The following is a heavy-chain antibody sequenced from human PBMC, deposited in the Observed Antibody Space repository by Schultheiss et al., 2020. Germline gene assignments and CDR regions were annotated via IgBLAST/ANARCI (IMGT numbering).Heavy chain of an antibody. V-gene: IGHV4-34*01. CDR1: GGSFSGYY. Sequence: SETLSLTCAVYGGSFSGYYWSWIRQPPGKGLEWIGEINHSGSTNYNPSLKSRVTISVDTSKNQFSLKLSSVTAADTAVYYCARYDYGGNHQPTKYYYYGMDVWGQGTTVNVSS. CDR3: ARYDYGGNHQPTKYYYYGMDV. J-gene: IGHJ6*02. D-gene: IGHD4-23*01. CDR2: INHSGST.